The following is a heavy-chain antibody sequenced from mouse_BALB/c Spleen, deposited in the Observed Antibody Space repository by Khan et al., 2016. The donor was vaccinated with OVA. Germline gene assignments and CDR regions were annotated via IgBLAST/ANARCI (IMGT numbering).Heavy chain of an antibody. CDR3: ARDQYGNYFYAMDY. CDR1: GYTFTSYW. J-gene: IGHJ4*01. CDR2: IDPSDSET. V-gene: IGHV1-74*04. Sequence: HXQLQQPGAELVKPGAPVKLSCKASGYTFTSYWMNWVKQRPGRGLEWIGRIDPSDSETHYNQKFKDKATLTVDKSSSTAYIQLSSLTSEDSAVYYCARDQYGNYFYAMDYWGQGTSVTVSS. D-gene: IGHD2-10*02.